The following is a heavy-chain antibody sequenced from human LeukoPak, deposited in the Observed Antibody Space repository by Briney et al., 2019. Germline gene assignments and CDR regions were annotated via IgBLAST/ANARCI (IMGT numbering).Heavy chain of an antibody. CDR1: GFTFSNFA. D-gene: IGHD2-21*02. V-gene: IGHV3-30*02. CDR2: IRSDGSNK. Sequence: PGGSLRLSCAASGFTFSNFAMHWVRQAPGKGLEWVTFIRSDGSNKYYADSVKGRFTISRDNSKNTVSLQMNTLRAEDTAVYYCARDGADSGVDYWGQGTLVTVSS. CDR3: ARDGADSGVDY. J-gene: IGHJ4*02.